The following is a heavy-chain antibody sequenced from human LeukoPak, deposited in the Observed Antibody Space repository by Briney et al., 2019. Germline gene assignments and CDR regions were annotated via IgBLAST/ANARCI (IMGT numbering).Heavy chain of an antibody. V-gene: IGHV1-3*01. CDR3: ARIIAVAGTPHYYYGMDV. CDR1: GYTFTSYA. Sequence: GSSVKVSCKASGYTFTSYAMHWVRQAPGQRLEWMGWINAGNGNTKYSQKFQGRVTITRDTSASTAYMELSSLRSEDTAVYYCARIIAVAGTPHYYYGMDVWGQGTTVTVSS. J-gene: IGHJ6*02. CDR2: INAGNGNT. D-gene: IGHD6-19*01.